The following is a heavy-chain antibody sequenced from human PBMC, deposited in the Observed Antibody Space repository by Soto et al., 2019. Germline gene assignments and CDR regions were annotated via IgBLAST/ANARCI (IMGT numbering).Heavy chain of an antibody. CDR2: IYYSGST. V-gene: IGHV4-59*08. D-gene: IGHD5-18*01. CDR3: ASRYGSCFDY. J-gene: IGHJ4*02. Sequence: QVQLQESGPGLVKPSETLSLTCTVSGGSISSYYWSWIRQPPGKGLEWIGYIYYSGSTNYNPSLKSRVTMSVDTSKNPWSLKLRSVTAADTAVYYCASRYGSCFDYGGQGTLVTVSS. CDR1: GGSISSYY.